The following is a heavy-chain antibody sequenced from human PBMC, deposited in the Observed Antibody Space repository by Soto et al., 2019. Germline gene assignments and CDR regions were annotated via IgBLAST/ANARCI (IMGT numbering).Heavy chain of an antibody. D-gene: IGHD3-22*01. V-gene: IGHV4-30-2*01. Sequence: TLSLTCAVSGVSFNSAGYSWSWIRQPPGKGLEWIGYIYHSGSTYYNPSLKSRVTISLDRSNNHFSLKLSSVTAADTAVYYCARVPIYYYSRGHYTYGTFDIWGQGTMVSVS. J-gene: IGHJ3*02. CDR2: IYHSGST. CDR3: ARVPIYYYSRGHYTYGTFDI. CDR1: GVSFNSAGYS.